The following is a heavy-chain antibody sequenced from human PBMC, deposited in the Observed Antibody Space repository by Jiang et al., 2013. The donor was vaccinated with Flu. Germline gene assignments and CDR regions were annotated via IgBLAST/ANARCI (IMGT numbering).Heavy chain of an antibody. CDR3: AKARNYYDSSGYYPLGYYYYGMDV. CDR2: ISGSGGST. CDR1: GFTFSSYA. D-gene: IGHD3-22*01. V-gene: IGHV3-23*04. Sequence: QLVESGGGLVQPGGSLRLSCAASGFTFSSYAMSWVRQAPGKGLEWVSAISGSGGSTYYADSVKGRFTISRDNSKNTLYLQMNSLRAEDTAVYYCAKARNYYDSSGYYPLGYYYYGMDVWGQGTTVTVSS. J-gene: IGHJ6*02.